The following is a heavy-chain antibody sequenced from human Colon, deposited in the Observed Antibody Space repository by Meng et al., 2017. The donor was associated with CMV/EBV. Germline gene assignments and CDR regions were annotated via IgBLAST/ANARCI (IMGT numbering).Heavy chain of an antibody. Sequence: KIYCKGSGYTFTAYYMHWVQQAPGKGLEWMGLVDPEDGETIYAEKFQGRVTITADTSTDTAYMELSSLRSEDTAVYYCATGRRPLGYWGQGTLVTVSS. CDR2: VDPEDGET. CDR3: ATGRRPLGY. J-gene: IGHJ4*02. D-gene: IGHD3-16*01. CDR1: GYTFTAYY. V-gene: IGHV1-69-2*01.